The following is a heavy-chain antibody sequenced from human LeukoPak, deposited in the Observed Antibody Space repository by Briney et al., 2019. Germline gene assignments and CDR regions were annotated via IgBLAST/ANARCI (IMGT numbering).Heavy chain of an antibody. V-gene: IGHV3-9*01. J-gene: IGHJ4*02. CDR2: ISWNSGLI. Sequence: GGSLRLSCAASGFTFDEYAMRWVRQAPGKGLEWVSGISWNSGLIDYADSVKGRFTISRDNAKNSLFLQMNSLKAEDTAFYYCAKVGIFGLVTYYFDYWGQGTLVTVSS. CDR3: AKVGIFGLVTYYFDY. CDR1: GFTFDEYA. D-gene: IGHD3/OR15-3a*01.